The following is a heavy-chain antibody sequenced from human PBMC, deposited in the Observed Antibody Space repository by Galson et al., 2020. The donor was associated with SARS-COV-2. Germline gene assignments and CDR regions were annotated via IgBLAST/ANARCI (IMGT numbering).Heavy chain of an antibody. CDR2: INPNSGGT. D-gene: IGHD3-10*01. Sequence: ASVKVSCKASGYTFTGYYMHWVRQAPGQGLEWMGWINPNSGGTNYAQKFQGRVTMTRDTSISTAYMELSRLRSDDTAVYYCARQSRFGNPMAFNWFDPWGQGTLVTVSS. CDR3: ARQSRFGNPMAFNWFDP. V-gene: IGHV1-2*02. J-gene: IGHJ5*02. CDR1: GYTFTGYY.